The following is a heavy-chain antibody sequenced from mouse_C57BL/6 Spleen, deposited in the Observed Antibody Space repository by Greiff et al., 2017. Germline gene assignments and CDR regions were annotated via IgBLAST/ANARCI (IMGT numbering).Heavy chain of an antibody. Sequence: EVKLVESGGGLVKPGGSLKLSCAASGFTFSSYAMSWVRQTPEKRLEWVATISDGGSYTYYPDNVKGRFTISRDNAKNNLYLQMSHLKSEDTAMYYCARDPTGEFAYWGQGTLVTVSA. J-gene: IGHJ3*01. CDR2: ISDGGSYT. CDR1: GFTFSSYA. V-gene: IGHV5-4*01. CDR3: ARDPTGEFAY.